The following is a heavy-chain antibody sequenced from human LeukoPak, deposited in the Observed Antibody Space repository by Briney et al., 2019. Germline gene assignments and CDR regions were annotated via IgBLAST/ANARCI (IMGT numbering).Heavy chain of an antibody. CDR3: ARGQVPAARGYNWFDP. D-gene: IGHD2-2*01. CDR2: INARGDT. J-gene: IGHJ5*02. CDR1: GWSFNDYY. Sequence: SETLPLTCAVYGWSFNDYYWNWIRQPPGKGLEWVGEINARGDTNFNPSLKSRVTISVDTSKSQFSLTLTSMIAADTAVYFCARGQVPAARGYNWFDPWGQGTLVTVSS. V-gene: IGHV4-34*01.